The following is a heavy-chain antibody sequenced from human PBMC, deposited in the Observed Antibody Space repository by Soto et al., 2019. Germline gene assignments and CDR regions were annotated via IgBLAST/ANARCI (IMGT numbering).Heavy chain of an antibody. V-gene: IGHV3-30*03. CDR1: GFTFSSYG. J-gene: IGHJ4*02. Sequence: GGSLRLSCAASGFTFSSYGMHWVRQAPGKGLEWVAVISYDGSNKYYADSVKGRFTISRDNSKNTLYLQMNSLRAEDTALSYCARDPSFRDWNFDYWGQGTLVTVSS. CDR3: ARDPSFRDWNFDY. CDR2: ISYDGSNK. D-gene: IGHD2-21*02.